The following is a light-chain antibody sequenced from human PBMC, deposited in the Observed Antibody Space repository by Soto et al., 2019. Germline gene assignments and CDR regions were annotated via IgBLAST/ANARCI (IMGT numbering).Light chain of an antibody. Sequence: IVLTQPPAALSASLGERVTLSCRASQSVSANLAWYQQRPGQAPRLLIYGASKRAIGLPARFSGSGSGTDFTLSISSLQPGDVGIYSCQQYHTWPPITFGQGTRLEIK. CDR1: QSVSAN. CDR3: QQYHTWPPIT. J-gene: IGKJ5*01. CDR2: GAS. V-gene: IGKV3-15*01.